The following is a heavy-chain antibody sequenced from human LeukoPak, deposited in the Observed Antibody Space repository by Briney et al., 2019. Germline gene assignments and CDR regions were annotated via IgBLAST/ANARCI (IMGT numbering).Heavy chain of an antibody. CDR3: ARFGTSSSRFFDQ. J-gene: IGHJ4*02. Sequence: SETLSLTCTVSGGSISAYYWSWIRQPPGKGLEWIGYIHYSGTTNYYPSLKSRVTIALDTSKNQFSLKLNSVAAADTAVYYCARFGTSSSRFFDQWGQGTLVTVSS. CDR2: IHYSGTT. CDR1: GGSISAYY. V-gene: IGHV4-59*01. D-gene: IGHD6-6*01.